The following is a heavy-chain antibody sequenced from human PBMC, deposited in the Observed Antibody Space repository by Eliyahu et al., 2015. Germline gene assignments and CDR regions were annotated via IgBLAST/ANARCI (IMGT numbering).Heavy chain of an antibody. CDR2: IYHSGST. J-gene: IGHJ4*02. CDR1: GYSISSGYY. Sequence: QVQLQESGPGLVKPSETLSLTCAVSGYSISSGYYWGWIRQPPGKGLEWIGSIYHSGSTYYNPSLKSRVTISVDTSKNQFSLKLSSVTAADTAVYYCAGVDDYGDYGDYWGQGTLVTVSS. CDR3: AGVDDYGDYGDY. V-gene: IGHV4-38-2*01. D-gene: IGHD4-17*01.